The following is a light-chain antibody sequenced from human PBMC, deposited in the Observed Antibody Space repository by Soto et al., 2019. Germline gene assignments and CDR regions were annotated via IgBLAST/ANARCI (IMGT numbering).Light chain of an antibody. CDR3: KQSKSFPLT. Sequence: DIQMTQSPSSLSASVGDRVTITCRGSQCIDXWLSCYXXXXFXSPXXXMYAAXXFRSGVPSRFSGSGSGTDFSLTISSLQPEDLATYYCKQSKSFPLTFGGGTKVDIK. CDR1: QCIDXW. CDR2: AAX. J-gene: IGKJ4*01. V-gene: IGKV1-12*01.